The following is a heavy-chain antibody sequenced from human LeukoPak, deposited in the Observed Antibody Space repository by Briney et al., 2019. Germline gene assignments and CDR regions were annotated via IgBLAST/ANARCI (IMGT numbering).Heavy chain of an antibody. D-gene: IGHD1-26*01. CDR2: SSNGGSS. J-gene: IGHJ1*01. V-gene: IGHV3-64*01. CDR3: ARQWADDPQSGYFQH. Sequence: SSNGGSSYYANSVKGRFTISRDNSKNTLYLQMGSLRAEDMAVYYCARQWADDPQSGYFQHWGQGTLVTVSS.